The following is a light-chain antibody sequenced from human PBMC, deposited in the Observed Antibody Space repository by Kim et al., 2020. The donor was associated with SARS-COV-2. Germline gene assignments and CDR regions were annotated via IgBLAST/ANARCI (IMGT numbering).Light chain of an antibody. Sequence: LGQTSRITCQGRSRKNLYATWYQQKPGQAPVVVIYGKNNRPSGIPGRVPGSRSGNTASLTIPGAQAEDEADYYCNSRDSSGNHLVFGGGTQLTVL. CDR2: GKN. V-gene: IGLV3-19*01. J-gene: IGLJ2*01. CDR3: NSRDSSGNHLV. CDR1: SRKNLY.